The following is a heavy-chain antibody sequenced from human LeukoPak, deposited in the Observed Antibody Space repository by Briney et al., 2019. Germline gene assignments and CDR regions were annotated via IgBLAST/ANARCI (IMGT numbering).Heavy chain of an antibody. CDR2: IIPIFGTA. V-gene: IGHV1-69*05. Sequence: SVKFSCKASDYTFTSYDISWVRQAPGQGLEWMGGIIPIFGTANYAQKFQGRVTITTDESTSTAYMELSSLRSEDTAVYYCARDSGSSWYLGYYYYGMDVWGQGTTVTVSS. J-gene: IGHJ6*02. CDR1: DYTFTSYD. D-gene: IGHD6-13*01. CDR3: ARDSGSSWYLGYYYYGMDV.